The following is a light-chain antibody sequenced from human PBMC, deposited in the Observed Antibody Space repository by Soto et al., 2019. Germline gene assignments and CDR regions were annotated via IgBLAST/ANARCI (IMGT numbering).Light chain of an antibody. CDR1: QTISTM. J-gene: IGKJ1*01. V-gene: IGKV1-39*01. Sequence: DIQMTQSPSTLSASVGGTITITCRASQTISTMLAWYQQKPGKAPKFLIYAASSLQSGVPSRFSGSGSGTDSTLTISSLQPEDFATYYCQQGYSTPVTFGQGTKVDIK. CDR3: QQGYSTPVT. CDR2: AAS.